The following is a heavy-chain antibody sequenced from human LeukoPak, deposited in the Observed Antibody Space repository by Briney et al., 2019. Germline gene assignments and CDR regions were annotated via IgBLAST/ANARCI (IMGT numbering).Heavy chain of an antibody. Sequence: PSQTLSLTCTVSGGSISGGGYYWSWIRQHPGKGLEWIGYIYYSGSTYYNPSLKSRVTISVDTSKNQFSLKLSSVTAADTAVYYCARDTLTGNYEDYYMDVWGKGTTVTVSS. V-gene: IGHV4-31*03. CDR3: ARDTLTGNYEDYYMDV. CDR1: GGSISGGGYY. J-gene: IGHJ6*03. D-gene: IGHD4-11*01. CDR2: IYYSGST.